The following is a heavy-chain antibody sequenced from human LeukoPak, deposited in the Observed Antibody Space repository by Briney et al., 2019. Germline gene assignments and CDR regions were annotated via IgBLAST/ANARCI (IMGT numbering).Heavy chain of an antibody. J-gene: IGHJ4*02. V-gene: IGHV3-21*01. CDR2: ISSSSSYI. D-gene: IGHD3-9*01. CDR3: ARGYFDWLLGADY. CDR1: GFTFSSYA. Sequence: GGSLRLSCAASGFTFSSYAMSWVRQAPGKGLEWVSPISSSSSYIYYADSVKGRFTISRDNAKNSLYLQMNSLRAEDTAVYYCARGYFDWLLGADYWGQGTLVTVSS.